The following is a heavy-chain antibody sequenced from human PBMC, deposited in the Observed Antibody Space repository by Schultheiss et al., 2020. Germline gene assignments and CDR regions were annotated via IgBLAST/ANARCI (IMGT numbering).Heavy chain of an antibody. CDR3: ARGSTKPGYCSSTSCWTTNWFDP. V-gene: IGHV4-34*01. CDR1: GGSFSGYY. Sequence: GSLRLSCAVYGGSFSGYYWSWIRQPPGKGLEWIGEINHSGSTNYNPSLKSRVTISVDTSKNQFSLKLSSVTAADTAVYYCARGSTKPGYCSSTSCWTTNWFDPWGQGTLVTVSS. D-gene: IGHD2-2*03. J-gene: IGHJ5*02. CDR2: INHSGST.